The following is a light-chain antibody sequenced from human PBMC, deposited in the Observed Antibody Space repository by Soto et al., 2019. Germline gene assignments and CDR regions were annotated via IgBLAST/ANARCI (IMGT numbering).Light chain of an antibody. J-gene: IGLJ2*01. Sequence: QSALTQPASVSGSPGQSITISCTGTSSDVGSNNLVSWYQQHPGKAPKLLIYDVSNRPSGVSNRFSASKSGNTASLTISGLQAEDEADYYCSSYTSSSTPVFGGGTKLTVL. V-gene: IGLV2-14*01. CDR2: DVS. CDR3: SSYTSSSTPV. CDR1: SSDVGSNNL.